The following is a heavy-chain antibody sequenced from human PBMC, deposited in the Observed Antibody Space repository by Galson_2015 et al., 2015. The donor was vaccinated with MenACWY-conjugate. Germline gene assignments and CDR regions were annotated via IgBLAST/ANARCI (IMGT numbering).Heavy chain of an antibody. J-gene: IGHJ4*02. CDR1: GYSFADYW. CDR3: ARRASGLYTYFFDH. V-gene: IGHV5-51*01. CDR2: IYPTDSDT. Sequence: QSGAEVKKPGESLKISCKGSGYSFADYWVAWVRQMPGKGLEWMGIIYPTDSDTRYSPSFEGQVTISADKSINTAYLQWSSLKDSDTAVYYCARRASGLYTYFFDHWGQGSLVTVSS. D-gene: IGHD3-3*01.